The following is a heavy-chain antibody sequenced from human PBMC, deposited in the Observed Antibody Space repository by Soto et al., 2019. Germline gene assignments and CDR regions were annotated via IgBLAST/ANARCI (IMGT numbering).Heavy chain of an antibody. Sequence: EVQLVESGGGLVQPGGSLRLSCAASGFTFNNYAMAWVRQAPGKGLEWVSGISGSGGSTYYADSVKGRFTISRDNSENTLYLQIKSLRAEDTAIYYCAKEGCSGGSCYSGPAFDYWGQGTLVTVSS. V-gene: IGHV3-23*04. CDR3: AKEGCSGGSCYSGPAFDY. D-gene: IGHD2-15*01. J-gene: IGHJ4*02. CDR2: ISGSGGST. CDR1: GFTFNNYA.